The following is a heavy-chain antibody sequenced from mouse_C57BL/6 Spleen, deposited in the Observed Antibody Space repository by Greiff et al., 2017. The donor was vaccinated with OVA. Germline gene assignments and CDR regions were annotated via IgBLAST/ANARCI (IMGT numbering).Heavy chain of an antibody. CDR2: ISYDGSN. Sequence: ESGPGLVKPSQSLSLTCSVTGYSITSGYYWNWIRQFPGNKLEWMGYISYDGSNNYNPSLKNRISISRDTSKNQFFLKLNSVTTEDTATYYCARENYDYDRGFAYWGQGTLVTVSA. D-gene: IGHD2-4*01. CDR1: GYSITSGYY. CDR3: ARENYDYDRGFAY. V-gene: IGHV3-6*01. J-gene: IGHJ3*01.